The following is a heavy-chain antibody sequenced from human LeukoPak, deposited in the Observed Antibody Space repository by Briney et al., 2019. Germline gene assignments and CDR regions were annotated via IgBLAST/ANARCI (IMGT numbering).Heavy chain of an antibody. Sequence: PSDTQSLTCTVSGGSISSSSYYWGWIRQPPGKGLEWIGSIYYSGSTYYNPSLKSRVTISVDTSKNQFSLKLSSVTAADTAVYYCARSGSYFEYFDYWGQGTLVTVSS. CDR2: IYYSGST. D-gene: IGHD1-26*01. J-gene: IGHJ4*02. CDR1: GGSISSSSYY. V-gene: IGHV4-39*01. CDR3: ARSGSYFEYFDY.